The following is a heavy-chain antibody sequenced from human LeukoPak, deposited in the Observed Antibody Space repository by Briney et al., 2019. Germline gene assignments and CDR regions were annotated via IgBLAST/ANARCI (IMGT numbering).Heavy chain of an antibody. CDR1: GFTFSSYS. V-gene: IGHV3-21*01. D-gene: IGHD3-10*01. CDR3: ARGRVVRGYMGY. CDR2: ISSSSSYI. J-gene: IGHJ4*02. Sequence: GGSLRLSCAASGFTFSSYSMNWVRQAPGKGLEWVSSISSSSSYIYYADSVKGRFTISKDNAKNSLYLQMNSLRAEDTAVYYCARGRVVRGYMGYWGQGTLVTVSS.